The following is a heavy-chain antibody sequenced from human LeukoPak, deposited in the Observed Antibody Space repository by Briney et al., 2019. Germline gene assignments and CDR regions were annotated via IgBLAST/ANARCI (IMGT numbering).Heavy chain of an antibody. CDR1: GGSISSYC. CDR3: ARGGYGSGSFFDY. D-gene: IGHD3-10*01. CDR2: IYYSGST. J-gene: IGHJ4*02. V-gene: IGHV4-59*01. Sequence: PSETLSLTCTVSGGSISSYCWSWIRQPPGKGLEWIGYIYYSGSTNYNPSLKSRVTISVDTSKNQFSLKLSSVTAADTAVYYCARGGYGSGSFFDYWGQGTLVTVPS.